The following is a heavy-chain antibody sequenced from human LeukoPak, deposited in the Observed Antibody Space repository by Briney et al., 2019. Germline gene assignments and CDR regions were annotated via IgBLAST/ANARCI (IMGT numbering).Heavy chain of an antibody. V-gene: IGHV4-61*01. D-gene: IGHD3-22*01. CDR1: GGSVSSGSYY. J-gene: IGHJ4*02. CDR2: IYYSGST. CDR3: ARDRMTNYYDSSGYFGDYFDY. Sequence: SETLSHTCTVSGGSVSSGSYYWSWIRQPPGKGLEWIGYIYYSGSTNYNPSLKSRVTISVDTSKNQFSLKLSSVTAADTAVYYCARDRMTNYYDSSGYFGDYFDYWGQGTLVTVSS.